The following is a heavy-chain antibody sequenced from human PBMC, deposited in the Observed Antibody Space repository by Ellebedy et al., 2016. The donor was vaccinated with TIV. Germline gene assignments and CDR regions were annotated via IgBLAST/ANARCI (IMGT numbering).Heavy chain of an antibody. Sequence: SETLSLTCTFSGDSISNYYWSWIRQPPGKGLEWIGYIYYSGSTNYNPSLKSRATISLDTPKKQLSLRLTSVTAADAAVYYCARRRLGIGDEYWGQGTLVTVSS. CDR2: IYYSGST. CDR1: GDSISNYY. D-gene: IGHD5-12*01. V-gene: IGHV4-59*01. J-gene: IGHJ4*02. CDR3: ARRRLGIGDEY.